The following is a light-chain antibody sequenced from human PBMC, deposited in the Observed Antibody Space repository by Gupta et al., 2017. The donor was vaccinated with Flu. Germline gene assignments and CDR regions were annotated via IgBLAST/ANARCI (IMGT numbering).Light chain of an antibody. V-gene: IGKV1-39*01. CDR2: AAS. CDR1: QSIRNY. J-gene: IGKJ1*01. Sequence: SSLSASVGDRVTITCRASQSIRNYLNWYQQKPGEAPKLLVYAASSWQRGDPSRFSGSGSGTDFTLTISSREPEDCATYFCQQSDSTPILTFGHGTKVEIK. CDR3: QQSDSTPILT.